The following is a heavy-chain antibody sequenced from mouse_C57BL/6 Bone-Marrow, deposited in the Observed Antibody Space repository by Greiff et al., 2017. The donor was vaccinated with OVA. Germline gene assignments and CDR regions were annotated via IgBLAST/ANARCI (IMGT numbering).Heavy chain of an antibody. CDR2: IDPSDSET. J-gene: IGHJ3*01. CDR1: GYTFTSYW. Sequence: QVQLQQPGAELVRPGSSVKLSCKASGYTFTSYWMHWVKQRPIQGLEWIGNIDPSDSETHYNQKFKDKATLTVDKSSSTAYMQLSSLTSEDSAVDYCAREDYFGWFAYWGQGTLVTVSA. CDR3: AREDYFGWFAY. V-gene: IGHV1-52*01. D-gene: IGHD2-1*01.